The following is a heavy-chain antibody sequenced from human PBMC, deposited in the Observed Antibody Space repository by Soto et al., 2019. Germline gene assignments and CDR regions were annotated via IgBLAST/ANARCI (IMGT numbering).Heavy chain of an antibody. D-gene: IGHD3-3*02. CDR2: IIPIFPTP. J-gene: IGHJ6*02. Sequence: QVQLVQSGAEVKKPGSSVTVSCKASGGTFGNSAISWVRQAPGQGLEWRGGIIPIFPTPDSAQKFQGRVLMTADESSTTAFIELTSLRSADTAAYYCARDKDPQQLGVNSYYGIDVWGQGTTVTVSS. CDR3: ARDKDPQQLGVNSYYGIDV. CDR1: GGTFGNSA. V-gene: IGHV1-69*12.